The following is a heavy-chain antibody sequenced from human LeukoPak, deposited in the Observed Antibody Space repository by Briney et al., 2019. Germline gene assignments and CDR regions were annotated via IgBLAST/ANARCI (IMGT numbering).Heavy chain of an antibody. CDR2: IYHSGNT. D-gene: IGHD3-10*01. J-gene: IGHJ4*02. CDR1: GYSISSGYY. CDR3: ARRWVDGSGSRYPFDY. Sequence: SETLSLTCAVSGYSISSGYYWGWIRQPPGEGLEWIGSIYHSGNTYYNPSLKSRVTILVDTSKNQFSLKLSSVSAADTAVYYCARRWVDGSGSRYPFDYWGEGTLVTVSS. V-gene: IGHV4-38-2*01.